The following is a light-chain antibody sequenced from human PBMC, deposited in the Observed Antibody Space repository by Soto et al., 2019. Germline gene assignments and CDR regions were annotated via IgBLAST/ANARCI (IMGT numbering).Light chain of an antibody. J-gene: IGKJ4*01. CDR3: QHYASSPLS. Sequence: EIVLTQSPGTLSLSPGERATLSCRASQSVSSTYLAWYQQRPGQAPRLLIYGASTRATGIPDRFSGSGSGTEFTLTISRLEPEDFAVYYCQHYASSPLSFGGGTKLEIK. CDR2: GAS. CDR1: QSVSSTY. V-gene: IGKV3-20*01.